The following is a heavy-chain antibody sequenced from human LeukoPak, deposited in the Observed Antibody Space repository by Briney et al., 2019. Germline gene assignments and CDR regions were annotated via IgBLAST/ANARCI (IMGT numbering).Heavy chain of an antibody. CDR3: ARTNDEIFDY. CDR1: GYTFTGYY. D-gene: IGHD1-1*01. CDR2: ISSSSSYI. Sequence: ASVKVSCKASGYTFTGYYMHWVRQAPGKGLEWVSSISSSSSYIYYADSVKGRFTISRDNAKNSLYLQMNSLRAEDTAVYYCARTNDEIFDYWGQGTLVTVSS. V-gene: IGHV3-21*01. J-gene: IGHJ4*02.